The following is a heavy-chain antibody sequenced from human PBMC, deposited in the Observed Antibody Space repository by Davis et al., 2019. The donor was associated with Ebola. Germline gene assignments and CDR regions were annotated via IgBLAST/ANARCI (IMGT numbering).Heavy chain of an antibody. V-gene: IGHV4-30-4*01. CDR1: GGSISSGDYY. J-gene: IGHJ4*02. CDR3: ARARTGTCAFDY. Sequence: PSETLSLTCTVSGGSISSGDYYWSWIRQPPGKGLEWIGYIYYSGSTYYNPSLKSRVTISVDTSKNQFSLKLSSVTAADTAVYYCARARTGTCAFDYWGQGTLVTVSS. D-gene: IGHD1-7*01. CDR2: IYYSGST.